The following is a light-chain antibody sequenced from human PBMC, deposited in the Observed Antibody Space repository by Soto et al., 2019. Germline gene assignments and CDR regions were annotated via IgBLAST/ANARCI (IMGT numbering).Light chain of an antibody. V-gene: IGKV3-15*01. CDR1: QSVISN. Sequence: EIVMTQSPATLSVSPGERATLSCRASQSVISNLGWYQQKPGQAPRLLIYGASTRATGIPARFSGRGSGTEFTLTISSLQSEDFAVYFCQQYNNWPITFGPGTTVDLK. CDR3: QQYNNWPIT. J-gene: IGKJ3*01. CDR2: GAS.